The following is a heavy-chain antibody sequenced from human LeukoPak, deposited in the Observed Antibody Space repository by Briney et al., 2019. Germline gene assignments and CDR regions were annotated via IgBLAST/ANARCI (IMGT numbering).Heavy chain of an antibody. CDR3: ATLGRFPLNVNYYYYYGMDV. J-gene: IGHJ6*02. CDR1: GYTLPELS. CDR2: FDPEDGET. Sequence: ASVKVSCKVSGYTLPELSMHWVRQAPGKGLEWMGGFDPEDGETIYAQKFQGRVTMTEDTSTDTAYMELSSLRSEDTAVYYCATLGRFPLNVNYYYYYGMDVWGQGTTVTVSS. V-gene: IGHV1-24*01.